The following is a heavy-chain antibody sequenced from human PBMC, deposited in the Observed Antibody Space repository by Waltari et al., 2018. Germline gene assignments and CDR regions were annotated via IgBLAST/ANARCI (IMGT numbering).Heavy chain of an antibody. CDR2: IKQDGSEK. CDR1: GFTFSSYW. J-gene: IGHJ6*02. CDR3: ARRDRTLRLGMDV. V-gene: IGHV3-7*01. Sequence: EVQLVESGGGLVQPGGSLRLSCAASGFTFSSYWMSWVRQAPGKGLEWVANIKQDGSEKYYVDSVKGRFTISRDNAKNSLYLQMNSLRAEDTAVYYCARRDRTLRLGMDVWGQGTTVTVSS.